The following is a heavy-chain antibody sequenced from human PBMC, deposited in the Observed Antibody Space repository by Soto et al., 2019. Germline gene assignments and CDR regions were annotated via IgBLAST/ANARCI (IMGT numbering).Heavy chain of an antibody. CDR3: PRDYPYALDVAGYGDV. D-gene: IGHD6-19*01. CDR1: GCPISTGYY. V-gene: IGHV4-38-2*02. CDR2: VYRSGAA. J-gene: IGHJ6*02. Sequence: SETLTLTCTLSGCPISTGYYWAWVRQSPGKGLEWIGSVYRSGAAYYSPSLKSRVTISVDTSKNQFSLHLRSVTATDAAVYYWPRDYPYALDVAGYGDVGGPGTAVTV.